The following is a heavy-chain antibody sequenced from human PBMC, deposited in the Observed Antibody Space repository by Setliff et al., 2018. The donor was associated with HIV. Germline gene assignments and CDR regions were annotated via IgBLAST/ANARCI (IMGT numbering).Heavy chain of an antibody. V-gene: IGHV4-34*01. J-gene: IGHJ4*02. Sequence: PSETLSLTCAVSRRAFSAYYWGWIRQPPGGGLEWLGEINPGGSPNYNPSLKSRLTISADTSENHSSLGLRSVTAADTAMYYCTTGEHYGSGSYLSWGQGTLVTVSS. CDR3: TTGEHYGSGSYLS. D-gene: IGHD3-10*01. CDR2: INPGGSP. CDR1: RRAFSAYY.